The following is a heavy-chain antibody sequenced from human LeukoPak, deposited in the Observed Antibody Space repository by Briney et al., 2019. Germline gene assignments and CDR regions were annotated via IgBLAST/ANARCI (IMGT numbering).Heavy chain of an antibody. Sequence: SETLSLTCTVSGDSISRDYWNWIRQPPGKGLEWIGYINYSGSTNYNPSLKSRVAISKVTSKNQFSLNLSTVTAADTAVYYCARAVKGFWSSPIDYWGQGTLVTVSS. CDR3: ARAVKGFWSSPIDY. CDR1: GDSISRDY. V-gene: IGHV4-59*08. J-gene: IGHJ4*02. CDR2: INYSGST. D-gene: IGHD2-2*01.